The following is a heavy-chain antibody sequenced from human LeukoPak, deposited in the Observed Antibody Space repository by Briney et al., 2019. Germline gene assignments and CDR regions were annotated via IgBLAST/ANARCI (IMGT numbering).Heavy chain of an antibody. CDR1: GYTFTGYY. CDR2: INPNSGGT. V-gene: IGHV1-2*02. CDR3: ARGSDDLWSGYSPSY. Sequence: ASVKVSCKASGYTFTGYYMHWVRQAPGQGLEWMGWINPNSGGTNYAQKFQGRVTMTRDTSISTAYMELSRLRSDDTAVYYCARGSDDLWSGYSPSYWGQGTLVTVSS. J-gene: IGHJ4*02. D-gene: IGHD3-3*01.